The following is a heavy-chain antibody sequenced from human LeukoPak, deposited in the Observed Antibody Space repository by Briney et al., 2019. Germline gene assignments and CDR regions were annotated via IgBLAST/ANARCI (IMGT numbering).Heavy chain of an antibody. D-gene: IGHD2-21*01. CDR1: GYPFNNYD. J-gene: IGHJ6*03. CDR3: ARALLLYYYYMDV. CDR2: INPSGGST. V-gene: IGHV1-46*02. Sequence: PGASVKVSCKASGYPFNNYDINWVRQATGQGLEWMGIINPSGGSTSYAQKFQGRVTMTRDMSTSTVYMELSSLRSEDTAVYYCARALLLYYYYMDVWGKGTTVTVSS.